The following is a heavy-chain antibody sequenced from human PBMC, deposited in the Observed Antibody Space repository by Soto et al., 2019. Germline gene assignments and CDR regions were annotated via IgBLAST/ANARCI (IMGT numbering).Heavy chain of an antibody. Sequence: EVQLVESGGGLVQPGGSLRLSCAASGFTFSSYSMNWVRQAPGKGLEWVSYISSSSSTIYYADSVKGRFTISRDNAKNPLYRQLNSLIDEDTAVYYCARGIAVAGDPFDSWGQGTLVTVSS. CDR1: GFTFSSYS. CDR3: ARGIAVAGDPFDS. V-gene: IGHV3-48*02. CDR2: ISSSSSTI. J-gene: IGHJ4*02. D-gene: IGHD6-19*01.